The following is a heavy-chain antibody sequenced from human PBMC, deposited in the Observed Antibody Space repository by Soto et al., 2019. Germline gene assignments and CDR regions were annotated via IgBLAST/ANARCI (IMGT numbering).Heavy chain of an antibody. CDR1: GYTFTDYY. D-gene: IGHD3-3*01. CDR3: ARSRPNYDFWIDLISLDTFDI. Sequence: GASVKVSCKASGYTFTDYYMHWVRQAPGQGLEWLGWINPNSGGTNCAQRFQGSVTMTRDTSISTAYMELSRLRSDDSAVYYCARSRPNYDFWIDLISLDTFDIWGQGTMVTVSS. V-gene: IGHV1-2*02. J-gene: IGHJ3*02. CDR2: INPNSGGT.